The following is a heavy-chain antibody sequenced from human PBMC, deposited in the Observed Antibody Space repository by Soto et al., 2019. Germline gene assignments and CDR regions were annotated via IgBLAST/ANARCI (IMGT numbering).Heavy chain of an antibody. Sequence: GGSLRLSCAASGFTFSNYWMSWVRQAPGKGLEWVANIRQDGNENYYVDSVKGRFTTSRDNAKNTLYLQMNSLRAEDTAVYFCTRAVDGSAGEFDYWGQGTLVTVSS. CDR3: TRAVDGSAGEFDY. J-gene: IGHJ4*02. V-gene: IGHV3-7*01. CDR2: IRQDGNEN. CDR1: GFTFSNYW. D-gene: IGHD3-10*01.